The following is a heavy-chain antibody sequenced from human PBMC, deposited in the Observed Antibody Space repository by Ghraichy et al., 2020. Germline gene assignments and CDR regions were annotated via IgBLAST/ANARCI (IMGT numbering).Heavy chain of an antibody. Sequence: LSLTCAASGFTFSNYGMSWVRQAPGKGLEWVSAVRSNGITTFYADSVKGRFIVSRDNSKNTLYLQMNSLRAEDTALYYCAGPAVSGSHSGGFEYWGQGTLVTVSS. CDR2: VRSNGITT. CDR1: GFTFSNYG. J-gene: IGHJ4*02. CDR3: AGPAVSGSHSGGFEY. V-gene: IGHV3-23*01. D-gene: IGHD3-10*01.